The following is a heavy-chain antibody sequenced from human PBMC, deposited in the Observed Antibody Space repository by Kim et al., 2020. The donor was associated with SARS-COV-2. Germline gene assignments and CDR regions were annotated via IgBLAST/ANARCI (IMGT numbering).Heavy chain of an antibody. J-gene: IGHJ5*02. V-gene: IGHV3-11*06. D-gene: IGHD6-13*01. Sequence: GGSLRLSCAASGFTFSDYYMSWIRQAPGKGLEWVSYISSSSSYTNYADSVKGRFTISRDNAKNSLYLQMNSLRAEDTAVYYCARSGVAAAGIGWFDPWGQGTLVTVSS. CDR3: ARSGVAAAGIGWFDP. CDR1: GFTFSDYY. CDR2: ISSSSSYT.